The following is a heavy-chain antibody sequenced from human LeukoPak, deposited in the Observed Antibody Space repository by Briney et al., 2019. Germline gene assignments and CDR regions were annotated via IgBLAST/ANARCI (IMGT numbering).Heavy chain of an antibody. D-gene: IGHD4-17*01. V-gene: IGHV3-23*01. J-gene: IGHJ5*02. CDR2: FSGRGGIT. CDR1: GFTFSSYA. Sequence: GGSLRLSCAASGFTFSSYAMSWVREAPGKGLEWGSAFSGRGGITYYAESVKGRFTISRDNFKNTLYLQKNTRRAEATAVYYCAKDRNTVTTPWFDPSGQGNLVTVSP. CDR3: AKDRNTVTTPWFDP.